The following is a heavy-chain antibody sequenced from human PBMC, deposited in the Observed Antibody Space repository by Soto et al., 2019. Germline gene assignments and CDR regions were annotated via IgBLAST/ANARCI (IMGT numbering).Heavy chain of an antibody. J-gene: IGHJ4*02. CDR2: IYYSGST. V-gene: IGHV4-39*01. CDR3: ARHKAAADKFDY. CDR1: GGSISSSSYY. Sequence: LSLTCSVSGGSISSSSYYWGWIRQPPGKGLEWIGSIYYSGSTYYNPSLKSRVTISVDTSKNQFSLKLSSVTAADTAVYYCARHKAAADKFDYWGQGTLVTVSS. D-gene: IGHD6-13*01.